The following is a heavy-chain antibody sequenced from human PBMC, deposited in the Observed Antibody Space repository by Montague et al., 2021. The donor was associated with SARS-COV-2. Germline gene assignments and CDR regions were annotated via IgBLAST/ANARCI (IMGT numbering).Heavy chain of an antibody. CDR1: GFTVSSNY. V-gene: IGHV3-66*01. CDR3: ARGGDYDFWSGYVNYGMDV. Sequence: SLRLSCAASGFTVSSNYMSWVRQAPGKGLEWVSVIYSGGSTYYADSVTGRFTISRDNSKNTLYLPMNSLRAEDTAVYYCARGGDYDFWSGYVNYGMDVWGQGTTVTVSS. J-gene: IGHJ6*02. CDR2: IYSGGST. D-gene: IGHD3-3*01.